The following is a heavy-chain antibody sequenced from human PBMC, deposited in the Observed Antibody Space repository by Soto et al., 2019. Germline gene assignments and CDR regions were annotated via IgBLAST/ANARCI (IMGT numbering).Heavy chain of an antibody. CDR1: GGTFSSYA. Sequence: QVQLVQSGAEVKKPGSSVKVSCKASGGTFSSYAISWVRQAPGQGLEWMGGIIPLFGTANYAQKFQGRVTITADESTSTAYMELSSLRSEDTAVYYCARVGPYYYGSGSLDYWGQGTLVTVSS. V-gene: IGHV1-69*01. D-gene: IGHD3-10*01. CDR2: IIPLFGTA. J-gene: IGHJ4*02. CDR3: ARVGPYYYGSGSLDY.